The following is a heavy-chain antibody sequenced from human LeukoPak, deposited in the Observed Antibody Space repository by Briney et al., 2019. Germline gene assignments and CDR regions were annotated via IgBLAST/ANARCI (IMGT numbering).Heavy chain of an antibody. V-gene: IGHV3-23*01. CDR2: ITRGDSST. J-gene: IGHJ4*02. CDR1: GFTFSPYV. CDR3: AKSAGGG. D-gene: IGHD2-15*01. Sequence: GGSLRLSCAASGFTFSPYVMNWVRQAPGKGLEWVSSITRGDSSTYADSVKGRFTISRDNSKNTVYLQMNSPRAEDTAVYYCAKSAGGGWGQGTLVTVSS.